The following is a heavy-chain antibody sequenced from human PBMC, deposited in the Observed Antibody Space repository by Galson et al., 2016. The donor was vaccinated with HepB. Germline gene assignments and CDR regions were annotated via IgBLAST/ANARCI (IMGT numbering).Heavy chain of an antibody. CDR2: ISRSGESP. V-gene: IGHV3-23*01. Sequence: SLRLSCAASGYTSSNYGMTWVRQAPGKGQEVVSSISRSGESPDYADSLKGRSTISRDNSKNTLSLQMNSLTADHTAIYYRVQGSTAPAVWGKGTTVTVSS. CDR1: GYTSSNYG. D-gene: IGHD1-26*01. J-gene: IGHJ6*04. CDR3: VQGSTAPAV.